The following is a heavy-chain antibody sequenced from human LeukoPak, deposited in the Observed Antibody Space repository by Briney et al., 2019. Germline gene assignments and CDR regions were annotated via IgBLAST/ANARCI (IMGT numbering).Heavy chain of an antibody. J-gene: IGHJ4*02. CDR2: IYYSGST. D-gene: IGHD3-9*01. V-gene: IGHV4-59*01. CDR3: ARGRKNYDISTGYYNNLFAFDY. Sequence: SETLALTCTVSGGSISSYYWSWIRQPPGKGLEWIGYIYYSGSTNYNPSLKSRVTISVDTSKNQFSLKLSSVTASDTAVYYCARGRKNYDISTGYYNNLFAFDYWGQGTLVTVSS. CDR1: GGSISSYY.